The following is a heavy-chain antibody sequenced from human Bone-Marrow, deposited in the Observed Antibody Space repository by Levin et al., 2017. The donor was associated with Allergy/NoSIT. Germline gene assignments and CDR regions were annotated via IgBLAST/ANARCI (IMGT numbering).Heavy chain of an antibody. J-gene: IGHJ4*02. V-gene: IGHV3-48*01. CDR3: TRDGGSTYFDFDY. CDR2: ITSSGVVM. CDR1: GFIFTRHS. Sequence: QPGGSLRLSCVASGFIFTRHSMNWVRQAPGKGPEWISYITSSGVVMYADSVRGRFTISRDNGQNSVSLQMNFLTVEDTAVYYCTRDGGSTYFDFDYWSQGTLVTVSS. D-gene: IGHD4-11*01.